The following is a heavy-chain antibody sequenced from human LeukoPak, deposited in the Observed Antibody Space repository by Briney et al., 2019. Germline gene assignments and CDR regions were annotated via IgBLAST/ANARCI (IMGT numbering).Heavy chain of an antibody. CDR3: ARDRNWGSAAHHFDL. CDR2: IWYDGSNK. J-gene: IGHJ4*02. D-gene: IGHD7-27*01. Sequence: GGSLRLSCAASGFTFRNYGMHWVRQAPGKGLEWVAVIWYDGSNKIYADAVKGRFTFSRDNSKNMLYLQMNSLRAEDTAVYYCARDRNWGSAAHHFDLRGQGTLVSVSS. CDR1: GFTFRNYG. V-gene: IGHV3-33*01.